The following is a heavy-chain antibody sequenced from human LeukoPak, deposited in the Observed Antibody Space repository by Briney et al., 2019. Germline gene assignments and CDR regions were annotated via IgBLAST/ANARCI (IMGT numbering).Heavy chain of an antibody. D-gene: IGHD7-27*01. CDR1: GYSFTSYW. J-gene: IGHJ4*02. CDR2: IYPGYSDT. V-gene: IGHV5-51*01. Sequence: GESLKISCKGSGYSFTSYWIGWVRQMPGKCLEWMGIIYPGYSDTRYSPSFQGQVTISADKSISTAYLQWSSLTASATAMYYCARLGATGDLAYWGQGTLVTVSS. CDR3: ARLGATGDLAY.